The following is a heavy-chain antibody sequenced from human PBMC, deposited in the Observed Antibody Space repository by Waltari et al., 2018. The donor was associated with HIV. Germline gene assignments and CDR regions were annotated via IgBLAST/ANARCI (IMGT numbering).Heavy chain of an antibody. CDR1: GFSLSSHA. V-gene: IGHV3-23*01. D-gene: IGHD4-17*01. J-gene: IGHJ2*01. CDR2: MSGGATGT. CDR3: AKVRTTVTAVFYFDI. Sequence: EVQLLESGGGLVQPGGSLRLSCAASGFSLSSHAMSWVRQVPGKGLEWGSGMSGGATGTYYADPVKGRFTISRDNSKSTLYLQMNSLRADDTAVYYCAKVRTTVTAVFYFDIWGRGALVTVSS.